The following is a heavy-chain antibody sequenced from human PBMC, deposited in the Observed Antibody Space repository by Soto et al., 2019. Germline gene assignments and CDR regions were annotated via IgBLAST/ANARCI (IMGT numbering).Heavy chain of an antibody. V-gene: IGHV3-21*04. CDR3: ARGRGGYYVGFYYYYMDV. D-gene: IGHD2-15*01. CDR2: ISSSSSYI. J-gene: IGHJ6*03. CDR1: GFTFSSYS. Sequence: GGSLRLSCAASGFTFSSYSMNWVRQAPGKGLEWVSSISSSSSYIYYADSVKGRFTISRDNAKNSLYLQMNSLRAEDTAVYYCARGRGGYYVGFYYYYMDVWGKGTTVTVSS.